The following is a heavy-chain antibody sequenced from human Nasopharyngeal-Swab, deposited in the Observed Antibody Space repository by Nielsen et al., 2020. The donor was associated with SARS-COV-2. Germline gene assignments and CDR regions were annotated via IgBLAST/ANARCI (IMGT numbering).Heavy chain of an antibody. V-gene: IGHV3-30*02. CDR1: GFTFSSFG. CDR3: ARDGLDYDFWSAYFMDV. D-gene: IGHD3-3*01. Sequence: GGSLRLSCAASGFTFSSFGMHWVRQAPGKGLEWVAFTRYDGSNQYYTDSVKGRFTISRDNAKNSLYLQMNSLRAEDTAVYYCARDGLDYDFWSAYFMDVWGQGTTATVSS. J-gene: IGHJ6*02. CDR2: TRYDGSNQ.